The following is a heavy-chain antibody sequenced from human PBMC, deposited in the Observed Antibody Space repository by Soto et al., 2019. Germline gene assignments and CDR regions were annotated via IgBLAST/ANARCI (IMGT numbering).Heavy chain of an antibody. CDR3: AGGIAAAGTKGHYYYYGMAV. J-gene: IGHJ6*02. CDR2: IYYSGST. D-gene: IGHD6-13*01. CDR1: GGSVSSGSYY. V-gene: IGHV4-61*01. Sequence: SETLSLTCTVSGGSVSSGSYYWSWIRQPPGKGLEWIGYIYYSGSTNYNPSLKSRVTISVDTSKNQFSLKLSSVTAADTAVYYCAGGIAAAGTKGHYYYYGMAVRGQGTTVTVSS.